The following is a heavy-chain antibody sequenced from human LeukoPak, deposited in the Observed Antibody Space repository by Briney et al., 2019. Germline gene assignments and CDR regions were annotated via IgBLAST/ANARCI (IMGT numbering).Heavy chain of an antibody. V-gene: IGHV3-7*01. CDR1: GFTFSNYW. CDR3: ARVPYYDFWSGRVYYFDY. Sequence: HPGGPLRVSCAASGFTFSNYWMNWVRQAPGKGLEWVANIKQDGSEKYYVDSVKGRFTISRDNAKNSLYLQMNSLRAEDTAVYYCARVPYYDFWSGRVYYFDYWGQGTLVTVSS. CDR2: IKQDGSEK. D-gene: IGHD3-3*01. J-gene: IGHJ4*02.